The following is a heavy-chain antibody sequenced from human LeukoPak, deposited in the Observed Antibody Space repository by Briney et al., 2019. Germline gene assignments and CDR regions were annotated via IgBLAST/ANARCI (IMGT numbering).Heavy chain of an antibody. D-gene: IGHD3-22*01. CDR1: GFTFSDYY. Sequence: GGSLRLSCAASGFTFSDYYMSWIRQAPGKGLEWVSYISSSGSTIYYADSVKGRFTISRDNAKNSLYLQMNSLRAEDTAVYYCASPLHQYYDSSGYNDYWGQGTLVTVSS. J-gene: IGHJ4*02. CDR3: ASPLHQYYDSSGYNDY. V-gene: IGHV3-11*01. CDR2: ISSSGSTI.